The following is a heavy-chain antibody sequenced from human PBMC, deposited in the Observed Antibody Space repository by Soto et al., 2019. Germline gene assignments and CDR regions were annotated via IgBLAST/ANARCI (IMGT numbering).Heavy chain of an antibody. CDR2: IYPGDSDT. Sequence: GESLKISCKGSGYSFTSYWVGWVRQMPGKGLEWMGIIYPGDSDTRYSPSFQGQVTISADKSISTAYLQWSSLKASDTAMYYCARQGGYNSIYYYYGMDVWGQGTTVTVSS. CDR1: GYSFTSYW. CDR3: ARQGGYNSIYYYYGMDV. V-gene: IGHV5-51*01. D-gene: IGHD5-12*01. J-gene: IGHJ6*02.